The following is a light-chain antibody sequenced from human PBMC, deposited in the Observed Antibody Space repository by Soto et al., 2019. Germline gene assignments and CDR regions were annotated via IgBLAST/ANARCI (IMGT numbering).Light chain of an antibody. V-gene: IGLV2-14*01. CDR3: SSYTNINTRACV. J-gene: IGLJ1*01. CDR2: EVT. CDR1: SGDIGSYNR. Sequence: QSVLTQPASVSGSPGHSITISCTVTSGDIGSYNRVSWYQQHPGKAPKLIIYEVTDRPSGVSNRFSGSKSGNTASLTISGLQAEDEAEYYCSSYTNINTRACVFGTGTKVTVL.